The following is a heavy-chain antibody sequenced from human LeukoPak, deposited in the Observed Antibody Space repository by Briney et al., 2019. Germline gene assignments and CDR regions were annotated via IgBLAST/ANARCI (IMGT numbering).Heavy chain of an antibody. D-gene: IGHD1-26*01. CDR3: AKDLRSYDPVVGAGGGAFDI. CDR2: ISWNSGSI. J-gene: IGHJ3*02. Sequence: PGGSLRLSCAASGFTFDDYAMHWVRQAPGKGLEWVSGISWNSGSIGYADSVKGRFTISRDNAKDSLYLQMNSLRAEDMALYYCAKDLRSYDPVVGAGGGAFDIWGQGTMVTVSS. V-gene: IGHV3-9*03. CDR1: GFTFDDYA.